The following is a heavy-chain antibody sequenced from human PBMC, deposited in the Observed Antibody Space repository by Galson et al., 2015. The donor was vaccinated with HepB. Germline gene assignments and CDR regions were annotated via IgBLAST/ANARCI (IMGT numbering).Heavy chain of an antibody. Sequence: SLRLSCAASGFTFSRYTMTWVRQAPGKGLEWVSGIKPSGASTYYADSVKGRFIISRDDSKSTLHLQMNSLRAEDTAVYFCAKGRLVPDYWGQGTLVTVFS. CDR3: AKGRLVPDY. D-gene: IGHD3-16*01. CDR1: GFTFSRYT. J-gene: IGHJ4*02. CDR2: IKPSGAST. V-gene: IGHV3-23*01.